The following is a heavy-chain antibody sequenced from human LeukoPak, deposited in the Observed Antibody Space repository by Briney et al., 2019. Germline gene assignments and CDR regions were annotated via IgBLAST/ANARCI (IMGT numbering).Heavy chain of an antibody. CDR2: ISGSGDYT. V-gene: IGHV3-23*01. Sequence: GGTLRLSCAASGFTFSSHGMSWVRQAPGKGLEWVSTISGSGDYTYYADSVKGRFTISRDNSKNTLYLQMNSLRAEDTAIYYCAEVTYGSGTYGAFDSWGQGTLVTVSS. CDR3: AEVTYGSGTYGAFDS. D-gene: IGHD3-10*01. CDR1: GFTFSSHG. J-gene: IGHJ4*02.